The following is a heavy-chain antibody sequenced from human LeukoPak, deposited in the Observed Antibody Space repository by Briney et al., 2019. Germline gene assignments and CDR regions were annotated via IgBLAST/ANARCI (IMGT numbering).Heavy chain of an antibody. CDR2: INPNSGGT. J-gene: IGHJ4*02. Sequence: ASVKVPCKASGYTFTGYYMHWVRQAPGQGLEWMGWINPNSGGTNYAQKFQGRVTMTRDTSISTAYMELSRLRSDDTAVYYCARARGRDYGDYEGGDWGQGTLVTVSS. CDR3: ARARGRDYGDYEGGD. D-gene: IGHD4-17*01. V-gene: IGHV1-2*02. CDR1: GYTFTGYY.